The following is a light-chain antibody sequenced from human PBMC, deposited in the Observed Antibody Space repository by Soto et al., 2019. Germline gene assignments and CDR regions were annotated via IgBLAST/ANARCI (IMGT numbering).Light chain of an antibody. J-gene: IGLJ1*01. CDR1: SSNIGNNY. V-gene: IGLV1-51*01. CDR3: GTWYSSLSAYV. Sequence: HSVLTQPPSVSAAPGQKVTISCSGSSSNIGNNYVYWCQQLPGTAAKLLIYYNNKRPSGIPDRFSGSKSGTSATLGITGLQTGDEADYYCGTWYSSLSAYVFGTGTKLTVL. CDR2: YNN.